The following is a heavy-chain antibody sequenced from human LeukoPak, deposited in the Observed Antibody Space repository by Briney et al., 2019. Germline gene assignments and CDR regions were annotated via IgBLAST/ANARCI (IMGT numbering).Heavy chain of an antibody. V-gene: IGHV3-48*01. CDR1: GFTFSNYN. Sequence: GGSLRLSCAASGFTFSNYNMNWVRQAPGKGLEWVSYISGSSSTIYYADSVKGRFTISKDNAKNSLYLQMNSLRTEDTAVYYCARNLYYYDSSGCNDYWGQGTLVTVSS. CDR3: ARNLYYYDSSGCNDY. D-gene: IGHD3-22*01. CDR2: ISGSSSTI. J-gene: IGHJ4*02.